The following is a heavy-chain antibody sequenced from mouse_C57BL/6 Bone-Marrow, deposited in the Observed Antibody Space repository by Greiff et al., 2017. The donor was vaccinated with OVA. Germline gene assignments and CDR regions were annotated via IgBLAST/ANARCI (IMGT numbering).Heavy chain of an antibody. CDR3: AKVRDYAMDY. CDR2: IDPENGDT. J-gene: IGHJ4*01. Sequence: EVKLVESGAELVRPGASVKLSCTASGFTFNDYYMHWVKQRPEQGLEWIGSIDPENGDTDYASKFQGKATITADTSSNTAYLQLSSLTSEDSAVYYCAKVRDYAMDYWGQGTSVTVSS. V-gene: IGHV14-4*01. D-gene: IGHD1-3*01. CDR1: GFTFNDYY.